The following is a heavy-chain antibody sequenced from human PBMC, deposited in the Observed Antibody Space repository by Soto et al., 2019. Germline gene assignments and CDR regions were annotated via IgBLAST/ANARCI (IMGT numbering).Heavy chain of an antibody. Sequence: QVQLQESGPGLVKPSQTLSLTCTVSGGFISSGDYYWNWIRQLPGKGLEWIGYIEHSGSSFYNPSLKGRVALALDTSKNQFSLKLNSVTAVDTAVYYCAREVVPATVDFYYYYIDFWGKGRRSPSP. CDR2: IEHSGSS. J-gene: IGHJ6*03. CDR3: AREVVPATVDFYYYYIDF. D-gene: IGHD2-2*01. V-gene: IGHV4-31*03. CDR1: GGFISSGDYY.